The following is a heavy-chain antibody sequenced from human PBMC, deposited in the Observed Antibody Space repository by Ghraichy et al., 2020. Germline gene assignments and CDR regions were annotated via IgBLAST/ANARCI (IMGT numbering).Heavy chain of an antibody. CDR1: GFTFSSYT. J-gene: IGHJ4*02. V-gene: IGHV3-21*01. D-gene: IGHD3-10*01. Sequence: GGSLRLSCAASGFTFSSYTMSWVRQAPGKGLEWVSAFDSSGRNRYYADSVRGRFTIARDTAKNSLFLHMTSLGVEDTAVYYCARDPYSPLVRGADGPKWGQGTQVIVSS. CDR3: ARDPYSPLVRGADGPK. CDR2: FDSSGRNR.